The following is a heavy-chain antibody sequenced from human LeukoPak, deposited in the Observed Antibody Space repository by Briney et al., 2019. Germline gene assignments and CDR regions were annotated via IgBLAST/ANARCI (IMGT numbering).Heavy chain of an antibody. J-gene: IGHJ4*02. CDR1: EFTFSSYS. CDR3: AKEASRGSSFAYTPIEKPYYLDY. CDR2: ISSSSEFT. V-gene: IGHV3-21*01. D-gene: IGHD5-18*01. Sequence: GGSLRLSCAASEFTFSSYSMNWVRQAPGKGLEWVSSISSSSEFTYYADSVKGRFTISRDNSKNTVFLQMYSLRAEDTAAYYCAKEASRGSSFAYTPIEKPYYLDYWGQGTLVTVSS.